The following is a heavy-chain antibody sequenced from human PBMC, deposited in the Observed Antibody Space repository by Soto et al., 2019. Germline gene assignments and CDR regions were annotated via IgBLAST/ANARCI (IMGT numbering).Heavy chain of an antibody. D-gene: IGHD2-21*01. CDR2: IYVTGAV. CDR3: ARLRIATNNYKWLDP. J-gene: IGHJ5*02. V-gene: IGHV4-31*03. Sequence: SETLSLTCSVSGAALNSGNYYWSWIRQVPGKGLEWIGHIYVTGAVDYNPSLKDRITISQDTSERQFSLNLRLVTAADTAVYYCARLRIATNNYKWLDPWGQGTLVTVSS. CDR1: GAALNSGNYY.